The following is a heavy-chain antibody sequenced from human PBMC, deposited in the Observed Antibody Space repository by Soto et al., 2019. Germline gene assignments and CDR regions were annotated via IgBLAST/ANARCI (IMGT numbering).Heavy chain of an antibody. V-gene: IGHV1-8*01. CDR3: ARRAYSSSGYYYYCYGMDV. Sequence: QVQLVQSGAEVKKPGASVKVSCKASGYTFTSYDINWVRQATGQGLEWMGWMNPNSGNTGYAQKFQGRVTMNRNTSISTAYMELSSLRSEDTAVYYWARRAYSSSGYYYYCYGMDVWGQGTTVTVSS. CDR2: MNPNSGNT. D-gene: IGHD6-13*01. CDR1: GYTFTSYD. J-gene: IGHJ6*02.